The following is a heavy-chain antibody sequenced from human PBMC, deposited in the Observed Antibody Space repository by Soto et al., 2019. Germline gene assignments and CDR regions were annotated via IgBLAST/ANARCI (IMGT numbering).Heavy chain of an antibody. J-gene: IGHJ3*02. V-gene: IGHV3-30*18. D-gene: IGHD1-26*01. CDR2: ISYDGSNK. Sequence: GGSLRLSGAGSGFTFSSYGMHWVRQAPGKGLEWVAVISYDGSNKYYADSVKGRFTISRDNSKNTLYLQMNSLRAEDTAVYYCAKDLGLLLPTYAFDIWGQGTMVTVSS. CDR3: AKDLGLLLPTYAFDI. CDR1: GFTFSSYG.